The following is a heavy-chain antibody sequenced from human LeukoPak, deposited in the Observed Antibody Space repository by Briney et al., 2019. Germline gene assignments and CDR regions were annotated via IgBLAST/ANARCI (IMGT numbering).Heavy chain of an antibody. CDR2: IYYSGST. Sequence: PSETLSLTCTVSGGSISSSRYHWGWIRQPPGKGLEWIGSIYYSGSTYYNPSLKSRVTISVDTSKNQFSLKLSSVTAADTAVYYCARLFSSTLYFDYWGQGTLVTVSS. D-gene: IGHD2/OR15-2a*01. J-gene: IGHJ4*02. CDR3: ARLFSSTLYFDY. V-gene: IGHV4-39*01. CDR1: GGSISSSRYH.